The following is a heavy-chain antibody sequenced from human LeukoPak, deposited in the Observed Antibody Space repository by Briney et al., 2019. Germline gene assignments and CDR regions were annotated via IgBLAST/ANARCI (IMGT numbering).Heavy chain of an antibody. V-gene: IGHV3-23*01. D-gene: IGHD3-22*01. CDR3: AKDGLYYDGSEHVYYFDS. Sequence: GGSLRLSCAASGFTFSRSAMTWVRQGPGTGLEFAASIIYSGGATYYADSVKGRFTISRDNSKNTLYLQMNSLRAEDTALYYCAKDGLYYDGSEHVYYFDSWGQGTLVTVSS. CDR1: GFTFSRSA. CDR2: IIYSGGAT. J-gene: IGHJ4*02.